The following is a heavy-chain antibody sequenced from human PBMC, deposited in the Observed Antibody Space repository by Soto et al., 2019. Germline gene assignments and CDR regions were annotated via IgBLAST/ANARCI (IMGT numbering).Heavy chain of an antibody. J-gene: IGHJ5*02. D-gene: IGHD6-13*01. CDR1: GFTFSNFA. CDR2: IWYTGNTK. CDR3: ARGHSSSWYGDWFDP. V-gene: IGHV3-33*08. Sequence: GGSLRLSCAASGFTFSNFAMSWVRQAPGKGLEWVSAIWYTGNTKYYADSVKGRFTISRDNSKNTLYLQMNSLRAEDTAVYYCARGHSSSWYGDWFDPWGQGTLVTVSS.